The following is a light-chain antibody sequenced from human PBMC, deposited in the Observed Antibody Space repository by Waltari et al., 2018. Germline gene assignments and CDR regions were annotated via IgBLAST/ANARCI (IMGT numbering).Light chain of an antibody. CDR3: QQFYHAPQT. CDR2: WAS. Sequence: DIVMTQSPDSLAVSLGERATINCKSSQSILFSSYNKSFLNLYQQRPGQPPRLLLYWASTRASGVPDRISGSGSGTDFTLTISGLQTEDVAIYYCQQFYHAPQTFGQGTKVEIK. J-gene: IGKJ2*01. V-gene: IGKV4-1*01. CDR1: QSILFSSYNKSF.